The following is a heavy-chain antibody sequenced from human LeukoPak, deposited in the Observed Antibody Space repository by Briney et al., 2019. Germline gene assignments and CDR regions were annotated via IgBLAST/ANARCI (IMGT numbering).Heavy chain of an antibody. J-gene: IGHJ4*02. CDR1: GGTFSSYA. D-gene: IGHD4-23*01. Sequence: GASVKVSCKASGGTFSSYAISWVRQAPGQGLEWMGGIIPIFGTANYAQKFQGRVTITADESTSTAYMELSSLRSEDTAVYYCARGRMTTVVKGLNGFDDWGQGTLVTVSS. CDR3: ARGRMTTVVKGLNGFDD. V-gene: IGHV1-69*13. CDR2: IIPIFGTA.